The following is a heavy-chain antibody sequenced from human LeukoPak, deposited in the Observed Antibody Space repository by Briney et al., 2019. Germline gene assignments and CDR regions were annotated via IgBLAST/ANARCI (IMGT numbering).Heavy chain of an antibody. V-gene: IGHV3-23*01. Sequence: GGSLRLSCAASGFTFSSYAMSWVRQAPGKGLEWVSAISGSGGSTYYADSVKGRFTISRDNSKNTLYLQMNSPRAEDTAEYYCAKRYSSVWEYFDYWGQGTLVTVSS. CDR3: AKRYSSVWEYFDY. CDR1: GFTFSSYA. CDR2: ISGSGGST. J-gene: IGHJ4*02. D-gene: IGHD6-19*01.